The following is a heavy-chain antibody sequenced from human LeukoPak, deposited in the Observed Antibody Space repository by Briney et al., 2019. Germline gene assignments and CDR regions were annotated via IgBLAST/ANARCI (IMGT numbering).Heavy chain of an antibody. CDR1: GGSISSGNYC. J-gene: IGHJ5*02. Sequence: SETLSLTCTVSGGSISSGNYCWSWIRQPAGKGLEWIGHIHTSGNTNYNPSLKSRVTISVDTSKNQFSLKLSSVTAADTAVYYCASWGRLYYYGSGSYYNDNWFDPWGQGTLVTVSS. V-gene: IGHV4-61*09. CDR3: ASWGRLYYYGSGSYYNDNWFDP. CDR2: IHTSGNT. D-gene: IGHD3-10*01.